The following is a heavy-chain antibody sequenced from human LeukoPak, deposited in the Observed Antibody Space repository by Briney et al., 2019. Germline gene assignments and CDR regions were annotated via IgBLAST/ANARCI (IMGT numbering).Heavy chain of an antibody. V-gene: IGHV4-34*01. Sequence: SETLSLTCAIYGGSFSNYYWTWIRQPPGKGLEWIGEINHSGSTNYNPSLTSRVTISVDTSKNQFSLKLSSVTAADTAVYYCARDYSNYYFDYWGQGTLVTVSS. J-gene: IGHJ4*02. CDR3: ARDYSNYYFDY. D-gene: IGHD4-11*01. CDR1: GGSFSNYY. CDR2: INHSGST.